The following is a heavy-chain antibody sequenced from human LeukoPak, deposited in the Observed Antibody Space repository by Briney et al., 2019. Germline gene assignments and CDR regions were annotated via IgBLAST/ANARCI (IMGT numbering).Heavy chain of an antibody. CDR3: AKYIGGVWCAFDY. Sequence: GGSLRLSCAASGFTFSTYAMSWVRQAPGKGLEWVSSIGGSGGSTYYADSVKGRFTISRDNSKNTLYLQMNSLRAEDTAIYYCAKYIGGVWCAFDYWGQGTLVTISS. CDR1: GFTFSTYA. D-gene: IGHD2-8*02. J-gene: IGHJ4*02. V-gene: IGHV3-23*01. CDR2: IGGSGGST.